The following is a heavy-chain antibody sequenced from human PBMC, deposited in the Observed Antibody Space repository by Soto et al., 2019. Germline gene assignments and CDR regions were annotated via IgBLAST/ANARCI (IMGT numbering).Heavy chain of an antibody. V-gene: IGHV3-23*01. CDR3: AKESFNMIVPFDY. CDR2: ISGSGGST. J-gene: IGHJ4*02. CDR1: GFTFSSYA. D-gene: IGHD3-22*01. Sequence: GGSLRLYCAASGFTFSSYAMSWVRQAPGKGLEWVSGISGSGGSTYYADSVKGRFTISRDNSKNTLNLQMNSLRAEDTAVYYCAKESFNMIVPFDYWGQGTLVTVSS.